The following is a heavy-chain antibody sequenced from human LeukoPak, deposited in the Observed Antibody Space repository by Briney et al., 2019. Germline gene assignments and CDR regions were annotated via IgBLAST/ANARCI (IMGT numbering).Heavy chain of an antibody. D-gene: IGHD2/OR15-2a*01. Sequence: ASMTVSCKSSGFTFTDHYIHWVRQGPGKGLEWMGYIGPHSTFTSSPQEFQGRVTMTRDASMSTAYMELTRLTSDDTAVYYCVREGEGPLSKDFDYWGQGTLVTVSS. CDR1: GFTFTDHY. CDR2: IGPHSTFT. V-gene: IGHV1-2*02. J-gene: IGHJ4*02. CDR3: VREGEGPLSKDFDY.